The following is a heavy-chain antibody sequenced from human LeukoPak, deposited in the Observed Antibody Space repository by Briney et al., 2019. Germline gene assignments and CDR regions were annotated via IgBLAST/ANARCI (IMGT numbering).Heavy chain of an antibody. CDR2: ISSSSSYI. V-gene: IGHV3-21*01. D-gene: IGHD4-17*01. J-gene: IGHJ4*02. Sequence: GGSLRLSCAASGFTFSSYSMNWVRQAPGKGLEWVSSISSSSSYIYYADSVKGRFTISRDNAKNSLYLQMNSLRAEDTAVYYCARRDSGDYAGGLLYYWGQGTLVTVSS. CDR3: ARRDSGDYAGGLLYY. CDR1: GFTFSSYS.